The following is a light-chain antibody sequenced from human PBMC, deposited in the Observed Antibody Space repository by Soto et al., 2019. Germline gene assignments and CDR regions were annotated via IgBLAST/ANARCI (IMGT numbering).Light chain of an antibody. J-gene: IGLJ2*01. V-gene: IGLV3-21*02. Sequence: SYELTQPPSVSVAPGQAPRITCGGNNIGSKSVHWYQQKPGQAPVLVVYHDSDRPSGIPERFSASNSGNTATLTISRVEAGDEADYYCQVWDSSSDHVVFGGGTKLTVL. CDR1: NIGSKS. CDR2: HDS. CDR3: QVWDSSSDHVV.